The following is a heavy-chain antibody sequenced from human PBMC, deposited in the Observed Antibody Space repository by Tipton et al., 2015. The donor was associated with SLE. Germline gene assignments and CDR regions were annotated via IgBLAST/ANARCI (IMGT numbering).Heavy chain of an antibody. CDR1: GLSFGSYA. V-gene: IGHV3-21*03. CDR3: ASIRTTRNAFGV. Sequence: GSLRLSCAASGLSFGSYAMSWVRQAPGKGLEWVSSISTSNIYIHYADSVKGRFTISRDNAKNSLFLQMNSLRAEDTAVYYCASIRTTRNAFGVWGQGTVVTVSS. J-gene: IGHJ3*01. CDR2: ISTSNIYI. D-gene: IGHD1-1*01.